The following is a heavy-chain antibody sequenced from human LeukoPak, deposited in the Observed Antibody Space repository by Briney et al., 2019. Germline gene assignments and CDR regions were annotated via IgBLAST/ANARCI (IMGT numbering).Heavy chain of an antibody. CDR3: ARGDSSWYYFDY. J-gene: IGHJ4*02. Sequence: GGSQRLSCAASGFILSDYYMSWIRQAPGKGLEWVSYISSSGSTIYYADSVKGRFTISRDNAKNSLYLQMNSLRAEATAVYYCARGDSSWYYFDYWGQGTLVTVSS. D-gene: IGHD6-13*01. V-gene: IGHV3-11*01. CDR2: ISSSGSTI. CDR1: GFILSDYY.